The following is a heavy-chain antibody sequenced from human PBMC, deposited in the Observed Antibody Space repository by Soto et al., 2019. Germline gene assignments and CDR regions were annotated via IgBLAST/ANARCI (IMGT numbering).Heavy chain of an antibody. CDR1: GFRLSISV. CDR3: AIYHQELFRFAY. J-gene: IGHJ4*02. Sequence: APVEISCTAYGFRLSISVVSGVRQAPGQGLEWMGWISLYNGNTNYAQQFQGRVTMTTDTSTSTAYMELRSLRSDDTAMYFCAIYHQELFRFAYRGQGTLVTVSS. CDR2: ISLYNGNT. V-gene: IGHV1-18*01. D-gene: IGHD3-10*01.